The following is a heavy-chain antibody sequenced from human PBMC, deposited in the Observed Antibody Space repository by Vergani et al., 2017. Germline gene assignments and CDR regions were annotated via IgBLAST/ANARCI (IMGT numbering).Heavy chain of an antibody. Sequence: EKQLVQSGSDTTNPGESLNISCQVFGYIFSNFWIGWVRQRPGRGLEWMGVIYPGDSEVKSNPTFRGQVLFPVDRSVNTAYLQWRSLQASDTATYVCASGGHGSENGGALQLWGQGTNITVSS. CDR3: ASGGHGSENGGALQL. CDR2: IYPGDSEV. CDR1: GYIFSNFW. J-gene: IGHJ3*01. D-gene: IGHD3-10*01. V-gene: IGHV5-51*01.